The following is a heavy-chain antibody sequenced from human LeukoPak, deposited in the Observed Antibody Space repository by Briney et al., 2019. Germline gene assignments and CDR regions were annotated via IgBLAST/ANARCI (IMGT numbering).Heavy chain of an antibody. D-gene: IGHD3-10*01. CDR2: IFHSGST. V-gene: IGHV4-59*08. CDR3: ARSAGSGSYYPFDY. Sequence: SETLSLTCTVSGGSISTYYWSWIRQPPAKGLEWIGYIFHSGSTNYNPSLKSRVTISVDTSKNQFSLKLSSVTAADTAVYYCARSAGSGSYYPFDYWGQGTLVTVSS. CDR1: GGSISTYY. J-gene: IGHJ4*02.